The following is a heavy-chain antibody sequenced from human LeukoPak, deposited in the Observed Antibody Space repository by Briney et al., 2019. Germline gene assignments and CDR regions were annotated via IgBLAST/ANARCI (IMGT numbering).Heavy chain of an antibody. CDR1: GGSISSGGYY. Sequence: PSETLSLTCTVSGGSISSGGYYWSWIRQHPGKGLEWIGYIYYSGSTYYNPSLKSRVTISVDTSKNQFSLKLSSVTAADTAVYYCARGAYGDPTSFDYWGQGTLVAVSS. D-gene: IGHD4-17*01. V-gene: IGHV4-31*03. CDR3: ARGAYGDPTSFDY. CDR2: IYYSGST. J-gene: IGHJ4*02.